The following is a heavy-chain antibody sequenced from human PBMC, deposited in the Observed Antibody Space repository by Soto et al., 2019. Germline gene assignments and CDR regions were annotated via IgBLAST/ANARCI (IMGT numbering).Heavy chain of an antibody. CDR1: GYSFTTYW. J-gene: IGHJ3*02. V-gene: IGHV5-51*01. CDR3: ARARVSTPRLEDPFDI. Sequence: GESLKISCKGSGYSFTTYWLAWVRQMPWKGLEYMGIIYPGDSDTRYSPSFQGQVTISADKSVNTAYLQWTSLKASDTAIYYCARARVSTPRLEDPFDIWGQGTMVTVS. D-gene: IGHD5-12*01. CDR2: IYPGDSDT.